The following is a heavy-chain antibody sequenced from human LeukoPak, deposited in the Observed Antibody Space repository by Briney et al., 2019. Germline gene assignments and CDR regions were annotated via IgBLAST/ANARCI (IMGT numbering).Heavy chain of an antibody. CDR3: ARGEGYSSGWYDTFDY. J-gene: IGHJ4*02. V-gene: IGHV1-8*01. Sequence: ASVKVSCKASGYTFTSYDINWVRQATGQGLEWMGWMNPNSGNTGYAQKFQGRVTMTRNTSISTAYMELSSLRSEDTAVYYCARGEGYSSGWYDTFDYWGQGTLVTVSS. CDR2: MNPNSGNT. CDR1: GYTFTSYD. D-gene: IGHD6-19*01.